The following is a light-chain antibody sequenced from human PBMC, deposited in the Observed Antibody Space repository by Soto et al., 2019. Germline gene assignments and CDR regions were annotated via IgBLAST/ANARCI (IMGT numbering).Light chain of an antibody. V-gene: IGKV3-20*01. CDR3: QQYGSSPQT. J-gene: IGKJ1*01. CDR2: DAS. Sequence: EIVLTQSPGTLSLSPGERATLSCRASQSVSSSYLAWYQQKPGQAPRLLIYDASSRATGIPDRFSGSGSGTDFTLTISRLEPEDFAVYDCQQYGSSPQTFGQGTKVDIK. CDR1: QSVSSSY.